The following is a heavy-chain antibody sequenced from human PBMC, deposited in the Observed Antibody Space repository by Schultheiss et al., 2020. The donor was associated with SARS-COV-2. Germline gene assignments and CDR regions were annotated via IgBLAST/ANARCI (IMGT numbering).Heavy chain of an antibody. CDR1: GFTFSNYA. CDR3: ARALGSGWYLMGY. CDR2: ISSSGSTI. D-gene: IGHD6-19*01. J-gene: IGHJ4*02. Sequence: GGSLRLSCSASGFTFSNYALHWVRQAPGKGLEWVSYISSSGSTIYYADSVKGRFTISRDNAKNSLYLQMNSLRAEDTAVYYCARALGSGWYLMGYWGQGTLVTVSS. V-gene: IGHV3-48*03.